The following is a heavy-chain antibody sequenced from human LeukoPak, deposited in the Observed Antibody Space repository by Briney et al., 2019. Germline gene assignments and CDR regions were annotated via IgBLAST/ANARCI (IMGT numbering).Heavy chain of an antibody. Sequence: ASVKVSCKASGYTFTSYGISWVRQAPGQGLEWMGWISAYNGNTNYAQNFQGRVTVTRDTSTTTVHMELRGLRSEDTAVYYCARDQEGFDYWGQGTVVTVSS. CDR1: GYTFTSYG. J-gene: IGHJ4*02. CDR3: ARDQEGFDY. V-gene: IGHV1-18*01. CDR2: ISAYNGNT.